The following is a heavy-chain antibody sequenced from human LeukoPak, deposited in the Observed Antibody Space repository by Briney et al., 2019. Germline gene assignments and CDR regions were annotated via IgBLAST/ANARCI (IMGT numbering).Heavy chain of an antibody. CDR2: ICSSSSYI. CDR1: GFTFSRPS. CDR3: ARGAIPAATGRKDY. J-gene: IGHJ4*02. D-gene: IGHD2-2*01. Sequence: GGSLRLSCVASGFTFSRPSLNWVRQAPGKGLEWVSSICSSSSYIYYADSLKGRFTISRDNANNSLYLQMNSLRAEDTAVYYGARGAIPAATGRKDYWGQGTLVTVSS. V-gene: IGHV3-21*01.